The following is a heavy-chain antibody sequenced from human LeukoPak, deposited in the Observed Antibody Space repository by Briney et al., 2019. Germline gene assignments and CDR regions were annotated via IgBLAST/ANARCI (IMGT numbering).Heavy chain of an antibody. J-gene: IGHJ4*02. CDR3: AIQQGGNPAY. V-gene: IGHV3-74*01. D-gene: IGHD1-14*01. CDR1: GLTFSSHW. CDR2: ITNDGSST. Sequence: GGSLRLSCAASGLTFSSHWMHWVRQAPGKGLVWVSRITNDGSSTTYADSVKGRFTISRDNAKNMLYLQVNSLRAEDTAVYYRAIQQGGNPAYWGQGTLVTVSS.